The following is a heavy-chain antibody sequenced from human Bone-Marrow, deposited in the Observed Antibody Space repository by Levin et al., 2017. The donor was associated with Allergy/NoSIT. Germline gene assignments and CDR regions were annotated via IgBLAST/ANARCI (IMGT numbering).Heavy chain of an antibody. CDR1: GFTFSIYA. Sequence: GGSLRLSCAVSGFTFSIYAMSWVRQAPGKGLEWVSSITGSGGNTYYTDSVKGRFTISRDNSKNTLYLQMNSLSAEDTAVYYCAKDFSVQPGAVNWFDPWGQGTLVTVSS. CDR2: ITGSGGNT. CDR3: AKDFSVQPGAVNWFDP. D-gene: IGHD3-10*01. V-gene: IGHV3-23*01. J-gene: IGHJ5*02.